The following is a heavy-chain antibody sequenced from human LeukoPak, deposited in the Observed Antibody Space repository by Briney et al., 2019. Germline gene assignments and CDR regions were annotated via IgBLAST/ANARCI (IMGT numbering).Heavy chain of an antibody. CDR3: ARDFPVAAAGPEDWYFDL. CDR1: GFTFSSYS. V-gene: IGHV3-21*01. D-gene: IGHD6-13*01. Sequence: GGSLRLSCAASGFTFSSYSMNWVRQAPGKGLEWVSSISSSSSYIYYADSVKGRFTISRDNAKNSLYLQMNSLRAEDTAVYYCARDFPVAAAGPEDWYFDLWGRGTLVTVSS. J-gene: IGHJ2*01. CDR2: ISSSSSYI.